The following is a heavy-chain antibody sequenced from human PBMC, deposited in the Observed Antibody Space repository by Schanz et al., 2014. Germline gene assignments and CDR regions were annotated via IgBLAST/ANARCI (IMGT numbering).Heavy chain of an antibody. Sequence: VQLVESGGGLVKPGGSLRLSCAASGFSISFHWMSWVRQVPGKGLVWIARINTDETTTKYADSVRGRFTISRDNAKGSVYLQMNSLRAEDTAVYYCARDRQQLVGRIGYYYGMDVWGQGTTVTVSS. J-gene: IGHJ6*02. CDR1: GFSISFHW. CDR3: ARDRQQLVGRIGYYYGMDV. CDR2: INTDETTT. V-gene: IGHV3-74*01. D-gene: IGHD6-13*01.